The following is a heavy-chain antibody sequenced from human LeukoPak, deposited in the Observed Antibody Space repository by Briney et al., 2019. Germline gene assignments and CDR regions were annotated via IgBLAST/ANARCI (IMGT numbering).Heavy chain of an antibody. CDR1: GGSISSYY. CDR3: ARDCSGGSCYSVGSDAFDI. V-gene: IGHV4-59*01. Sequence: SETLSLTCTVSGGSISSYYWSWIRQPPGKGLEWIGYIYYSGSTNYNPSLKSRVTISVDTSKNQFSLKLSSVTAADTAVYYCARDCSGGSCYSVGSDAFDIWGQGTMVTVSS. CDR2: IYYSGST. D-gene: IGHD2-15*01. J-gene: IGHJ3*02.